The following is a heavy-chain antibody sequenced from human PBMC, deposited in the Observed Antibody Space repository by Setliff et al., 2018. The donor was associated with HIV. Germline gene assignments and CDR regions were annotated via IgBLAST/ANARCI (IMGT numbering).Heavy chain of an antibody. CDR2: IFYTGNT. CDR3: ARRGRDGVLIVFATGFDP. V-gene: IGHV4-39*01. Sequence: SETLSLTCSVSGGSISSSTYYWGWIRQPPGKGLEWIGDIFYTGNTYYNPSLKSRVAISVDPSENQFSLKLNSVTAADTAVYYCARRGRDGVLIVFATGFDPWGQGTLVTVSS. J-gene: IGHJ5*02. D-gene: IGHD2-8*01. CDR1: GGSISSSTYY.